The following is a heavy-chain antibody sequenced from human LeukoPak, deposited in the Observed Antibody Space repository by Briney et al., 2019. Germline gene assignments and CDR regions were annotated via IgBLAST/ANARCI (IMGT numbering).Heavy chain of an antibody. Sequence: ASVKVSCKXSGYTFTSYDINWVRQATGQGLEGMGWMNPNSGNTGYAQKFQGRVTITRNTSISTAYMELSSLRSEDTAAYYCARSPEYSSSSPIYDPWGQGTLVTVSS. CDR1: GYTFTSYD. D-gene: IGHD6-6*01. CDR3: ARSPEYSSSSPIYDP. J-gene: IGHJ5*02. V-gene: IGHV1-8*03. CDR2: MNPNSGNT.